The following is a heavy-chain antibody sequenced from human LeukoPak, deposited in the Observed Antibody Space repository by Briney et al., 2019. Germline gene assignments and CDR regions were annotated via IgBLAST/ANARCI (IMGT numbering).Heavy chain of an antibody. CDR3: ARSGYFAEYFQH. V-gene: IGHV6-1*01. Sequence: SQTLSLTCAISGDSVSSNIAAWNWIRQSPSRGLEWLGRTYYGSKWSNDYAVSVKSRITINPDTSKNQFSLQLNSVTPEDTAVYYCARSGYFAEYFQHWGQGTLLTVSS. J-gene: IGHJ1*01. D-gene: IGHD3-22*01. CDR1: GDSVSSNIAA. CDR2: TYYGSKWSN.